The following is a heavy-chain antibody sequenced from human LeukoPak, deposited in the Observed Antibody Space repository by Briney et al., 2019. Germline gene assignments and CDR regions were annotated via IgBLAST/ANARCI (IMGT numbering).Heavy chain of an antibody. CDR2: VYYSGST. J-gene: IGHJ4*02. Sequence: SETLSLPCTVSGGSISSGDYYWSWIRQPPGKGLEWIGYVYYSGSTYYNPSLKSRLTISVDTTKNQFSLKLSSVTAADTAVYYCARGGIPDYWGQGTLVTVSS. CDR1: GGSISSGDYY. CDR3: ARGGIPDY. V-gene: IGHV4-30-4*01. D-gene: IGHD2-21*01.